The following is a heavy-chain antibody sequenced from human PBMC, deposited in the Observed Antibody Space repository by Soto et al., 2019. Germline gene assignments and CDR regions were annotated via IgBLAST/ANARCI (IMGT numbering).Heavy chain of an antibody. CDR3: AREGSCGGDCSLRHY. D-gene: IGHD2-21*02. J-gene: IGHJ4*02. Sequence: GSVEGSCKASGYTFTSYAMHWVRQAPGQRPEWMGWINAGNGNTKYSQKFQGRVTITRDTSASTAYMELSSLRSDDTAVYYCAREGSCGGDCSLRHYWGQGTMVTVSS. V-gene: IGHV1-3*01. CDR1: GYTFTSYA. CDR2: INAGNGNT.